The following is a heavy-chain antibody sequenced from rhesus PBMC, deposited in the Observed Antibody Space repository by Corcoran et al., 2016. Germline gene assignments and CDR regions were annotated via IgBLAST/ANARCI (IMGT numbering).Heavy chain of an antibody. J-gene: IGHJ4*01. CDR2: INGNGGST. Sequence: QVQLQESGPGLVKPSETLSLTCAVSGGSVSSNWWSWIRQPPGKGLEWIGEINGNGGSTNYNPSLKSRVTISKDASKNQFSLKLSSVTAADTAVYYCARDHAVGTFFDYWGQGLLVTVSS. D-gene: IGHD5-24*01. V-gene: IGHV4-80*01. CDR1: GGSVSSNW. CDR3: ARDHAVGTFFDY.